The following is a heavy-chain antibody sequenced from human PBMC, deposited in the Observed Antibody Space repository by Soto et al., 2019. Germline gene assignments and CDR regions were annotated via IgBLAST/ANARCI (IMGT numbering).Heavy chain of an antibody. D-gene: IGHD6-19*01. V-gene: IGHV3-33*01. Sequence: QVQLVESGGGVVQPGESLRLSCAASGFTFSRDGMHWVRQAPGKGLEWLAGIWVDGSNENYADSVKGRFTISRDNSKNTLYLQMNSLRAEDTAVYYCARDQGWVFDYWGQGTLVTVSS. CDR3: ARDQGWVFDY. J-gene: IGHJ4*02. CDR2: IWVDGSNE. CDR1: GFTFSRDG.